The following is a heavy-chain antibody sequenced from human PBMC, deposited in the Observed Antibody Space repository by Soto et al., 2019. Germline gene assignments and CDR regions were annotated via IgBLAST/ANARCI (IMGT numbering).Heavy chain of an antibody. CDR2: ISGSGGST. J-gene: IGHJ4*02. D-gene: IGHD3-22*01. V-gene: IGHV3-23*01. Sequence: TGGSLRLSCAASGFTFSSYAMSWVRQAPGKGLEWVSAISGSGGSTYYADSVKGRFTISRDNSKNTLYLQMNSLRAEDTAVYYCAKESMIVVVLSRLYDYWGQGTLVTVSS. CDR3: AKESMIVVVLSRLYDY. CDR1: GFTFSSYA.